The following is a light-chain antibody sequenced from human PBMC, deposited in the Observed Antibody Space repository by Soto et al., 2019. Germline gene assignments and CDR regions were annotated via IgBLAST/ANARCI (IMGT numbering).Light chain of an antibody. CDR1: SGSVSTNYH. J-gene: IGLJ2*01. Sequence: QAVVTQEPSFSVSPGGTVTLTCGLSSGSVSTNYHPSWYQQTPGQAPRTLIYSTNTRSSGVPDRFSGSILGNKAALTITGAQADDESDYYCVFYLGSGISFFGGGTKLTVL. CDR3: VFYLGSGISF. CDR2: STN. V-gene: IGLV8-61*01.